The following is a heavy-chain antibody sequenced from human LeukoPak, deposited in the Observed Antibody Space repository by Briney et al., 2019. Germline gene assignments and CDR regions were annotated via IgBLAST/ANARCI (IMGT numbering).Heavy chain of an antibody. CDR1: GFTFSSYW. Sequence: GGSLRLSCAASGFTFSSYWMNWVRQAPGKGLVWVSRIASDGSSTTYADSVKGLFTISRDDSRNTLYLQMNSLRGDDTAVYYCAKDVGKWESLHFFDYWGQGTLVTVSS. CDR3: AKDVGKWESLHFFDY. V-gene: IGHV3-74*01. J-gene: IGHJ4*02. D-gene: IGHD1-26*01. CDR2: IASDGSST.